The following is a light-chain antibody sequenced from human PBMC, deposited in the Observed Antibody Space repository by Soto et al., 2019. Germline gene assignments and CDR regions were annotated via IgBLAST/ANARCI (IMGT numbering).Light chain of an antibody. CDR2: DVS. Sequence: DIQMTQSPSSLSASVGDRVTITCRAGQSISSYLNWYQQKPGKAPKLLIYDVSSLQSGVPSRFSGSGSGTEFTLTISSLQPDDFATYYCQHYNSYSEAFGQGTKVDIK. CDR3: QHYNSYSEA. V-gene: IGKV1-5*01. J-gene: IGKJ1*01. CDR1: QSISSY.